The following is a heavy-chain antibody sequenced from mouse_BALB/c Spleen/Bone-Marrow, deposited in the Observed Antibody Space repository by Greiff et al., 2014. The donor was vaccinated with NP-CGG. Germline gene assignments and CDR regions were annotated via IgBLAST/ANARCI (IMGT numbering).Heavy chain of an antibody. Sequence: EVNLVESGGGLVKPGGSLKLSCAASGFTFSSYAMSWVRQSPEKRLEWVAEISSGGSYTYYPDTVTGRFTISRDNAKNTLYLEMSSLRSEDTAMYYCAREEGNFLAYWGQGTLVTVSA. D-gene: IGHD2-1*01. V-gene: IGHV5-9-4*01. CDR2: ISSGGSYT. CDR3: AREEGNFLAY. CDR1: GFTFSSYA. J-gene: IGHJ3*01.